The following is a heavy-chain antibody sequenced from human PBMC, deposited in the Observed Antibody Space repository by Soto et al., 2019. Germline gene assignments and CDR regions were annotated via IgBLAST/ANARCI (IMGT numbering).Heavy chain of an antibody. CDR1: GFNFNVAW. V-gene: IGHV3-15*01. Sequence: EGQLVESGGRLVEHGGSLRLSCPASGFNFNVAWMNWVRHAPGKGLEWLGRIKSKGGGETTEYVAFVKGRFTISRDDSKNTLYLQMNSLKSEDTAVYYCSKVLALPPNDAFDIWGQGTMVTVSS. J-gene: IGHJ3*02. CDR3: SKVLALPPNDAFDI. CDR2: IKSKGGGETT. D-gene: IGHD3-3*02.